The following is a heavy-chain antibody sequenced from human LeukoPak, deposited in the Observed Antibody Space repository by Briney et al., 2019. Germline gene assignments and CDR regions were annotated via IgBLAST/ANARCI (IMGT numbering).Heavy chain of an antibody. CDR1: GYTFTSYG. CDR3: ARLDAFDTAMNRNWFDP. D-gene: IGHD5-18*01. V-gene: IGHV1-18*01. Sequence: ASVKVSCKASGYTFTSYGISWVRQAPGQGLEWMGWISAYNGNTNYAQKLQGRVTMTTDTSTSTAYMELRSLRSDDTAVYYCARLDAFDTAMNRNWFDPWGQRTLVTVSS. J-gene: IGHJ5*02. CDR2: ISAYNGNT.